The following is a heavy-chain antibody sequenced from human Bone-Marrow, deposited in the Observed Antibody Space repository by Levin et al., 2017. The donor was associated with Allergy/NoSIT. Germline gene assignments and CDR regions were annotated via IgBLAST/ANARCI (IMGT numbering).Heavy chain of an antibody. Sequence: ASVKVSCKASGYTFAAYYVHWVRQAPGQGLEWMGWINSDSGVTNYAQKFQGWVSMTRDTSINTVYMELRRLRSDDTAVYYCARYPHAHNLESPGFYWVFDYWGQGTPVTVSS. CDR2: INSDSGVT. J-gene: IGHJ4*02. CDR1: GYTFAAYY. D-gene: IGHD2/OR15-2a*01. CDR3: ARYPHAHNLESPGFYWVFDY. V-gene: IGHV1-2*04.